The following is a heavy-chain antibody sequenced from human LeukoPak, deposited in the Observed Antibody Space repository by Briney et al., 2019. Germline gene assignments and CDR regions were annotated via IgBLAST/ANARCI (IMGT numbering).Heavy chain of an antibody. CDR2: INPSGGST. CDR3: ARVDDEGDGYNLPLDY. Sequence: ASVKVSCKAPGYTFTSYYMHWVRQAPGQGLEWMGIINPSGGSTSYAQKFQGRVTTTRDTSTSTVYMELSSLRSEDTAVYYCARVDDEGDGYNLPLDYWGQGTLVTVSS. CDR1: GYTFTSYY. V-gene: IGHV1-46*01. J-gene: IGHJ4*02. D-gene: IGHD5-24*01.